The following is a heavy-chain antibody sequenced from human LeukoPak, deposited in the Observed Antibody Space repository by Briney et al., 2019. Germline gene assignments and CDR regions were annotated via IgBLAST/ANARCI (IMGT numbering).Heavy chain of an antibody. CDR3: ARTEYSGSYFDY. D-gene: IGHD1-26*01. CDR1: GFTFSSFW. J-gene: IGHJ4*02. Sequence: PGGSLRLSCAASGFTFSSFWMHWVRQAPGKGLVWVSRINSDGGSITYADSVKGRFTISRDNAKNTLYLQMNSLRAEDTAVYYCARTEYSGSYFDYWGQGTLVTVSS. V-gene: IGHV3-74*01. CDR2: INSDGGSI.